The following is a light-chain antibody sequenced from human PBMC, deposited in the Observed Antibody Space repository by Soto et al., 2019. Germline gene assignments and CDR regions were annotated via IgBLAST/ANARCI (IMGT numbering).Light chain of an antibody. J-gene: IGKJ2*01. CDR1: QSVSNN. Sequence: EIVMTQSPATLSVSPGERATLSCRASQSVSNNLAWYQQKPGQAPRLLIYDASTRATGVPARFSGSGSGTEFTLTITSLQSEDAAICSCQQYKNWPPLYTLGQGTKLEIK. CDR3: QQYKNWPPLYT. V-gene: IGKV3D-15*01. CDR2: DAS.